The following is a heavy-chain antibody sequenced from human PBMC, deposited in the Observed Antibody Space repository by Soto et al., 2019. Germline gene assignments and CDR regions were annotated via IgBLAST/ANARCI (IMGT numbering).Heavy chain of an antibody. CDR3: ARSPRITMVRGVTRYFDL. CDR2: ISSSSSTI. CDR1: GFTFSSYS. D-gene: IGHD3-10*01. V-gene: IGHV3-48*01. Sequence: GGSLRLSCAASGFTFSSYSMNWVRQAPGKGLEWVSYISSSSSTIYYADSVKGRFTISRDNAKNSLYLQMNSLRAEDTAVYYCARSPRITMVRGVTRYFDLWGRGTLVTVSS. J-gene: IGHJ2*01.